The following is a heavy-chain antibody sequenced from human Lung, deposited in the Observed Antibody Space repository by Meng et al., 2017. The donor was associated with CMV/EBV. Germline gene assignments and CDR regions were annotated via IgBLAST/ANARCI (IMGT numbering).Heavy chain of an antibody. D-gene: IGHD1-26*01. Sequence: GGSXRLXCAASGFIFPAFSMSWVRQAPGKGLEWVANIRQDGSDEYYVDSVKGRFTISRDNVRNSLFLHMNSLRAEDTAVYYCAREDSGSFTRYNWFDPWGHGTLVTVSS. CDR2: IRQDGSDE. J-gene: IGHJ5*02. CDR3: AREDSGSFTRYNWFDP. V-gene: IGHV3-7*01. CDR1: GFIFPAFS.